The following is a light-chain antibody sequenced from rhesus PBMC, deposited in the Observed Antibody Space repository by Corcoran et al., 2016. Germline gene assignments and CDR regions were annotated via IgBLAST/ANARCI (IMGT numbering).Light chain of an antibody. J-gene: IGLJ1*01. CDR2: EVS. V-gene: IGLV2-32*02. CDR3: SSYAGSNTFI. CDR1: SSHIGGYNY. Sequence: QAALTQPRSVSGSPGQSVTISCTGTSSHIGGYNYVSWYQQHPGTAPKLMIYEVSKRPSGVSDRFSGSKSGNTASLTISGLQAEDEADYYCSSYAGSNTFIFGAGTRLTVL.